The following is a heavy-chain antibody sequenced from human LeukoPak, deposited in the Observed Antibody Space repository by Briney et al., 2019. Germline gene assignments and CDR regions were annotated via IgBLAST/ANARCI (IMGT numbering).Heavy chain of an antibody. CDR1: GGSIRSGDRY. D-gene: IGHD5-18*01. V-gene: IGHV4-30-4*01. CDR3: ARDSYSYGYGGFDY. Sequence: SQTLSLTCTVSGGSIRSGDRYGRWSRQSRGKGVGWIGYIYSTGNTYYNPSLKSRVIISVDTSKNQFSLELNSVTAADTAVYYCARDSYSYGYGGFDYWGQGILVTVSS. J-gene: IGHJ4*02. CDR2: IYSTGNT.